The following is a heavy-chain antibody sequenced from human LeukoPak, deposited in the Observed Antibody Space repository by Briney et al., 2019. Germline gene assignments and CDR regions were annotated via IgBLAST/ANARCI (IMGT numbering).Heavy chain of an antibody. CDR1: GYTFTSYD. CDR2: MNPNSGNT. V-gene: IGHV1-8*01. J-gene: IGHJ4*02. CDR3: ARVTMVRGYSLGY. Sequence: ASVKVSCKASGYTFTSYDINGVRQATGQGLEWMGWMNPNSGNTGYAQKFQGRVTMTRNTSISTAYMELSSLRSEDTAVYYCARVTMVRGYSLGYWGQGTLVTVSS. D-gene: IGHD3-10*01.